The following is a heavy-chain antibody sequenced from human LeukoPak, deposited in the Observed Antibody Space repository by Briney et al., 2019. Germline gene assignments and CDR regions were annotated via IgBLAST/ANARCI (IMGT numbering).Heavy chain of an antibody. J-gene: IGHJ4*02. Sequence: GGSLRLSCAASGFSFSSYEMKWVRQAPGKGLEWVSYISSSGSTIYYADSVKGRFTISRDNAKNSLYLQMSSLRAEDTAVYYCARARYRRYFDYWGQGTLVTVSS. CDR3: ARARYRRYFDY. CDR2: ISSSGSTI. V-gene: IGHV3-48*03. D-gene: IGHD3-9*01. CDR1: GFSFSSYE.